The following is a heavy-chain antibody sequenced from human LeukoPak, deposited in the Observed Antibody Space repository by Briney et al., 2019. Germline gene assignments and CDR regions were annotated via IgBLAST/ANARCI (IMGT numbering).Heavy chain of an antibody. CDR1: GFTFSSYW. CDR2: IKQDGSEK. J-gene: IGHJ4*02. Sequence: GGSLRLSCVASGFTFSSYWMTWVRQAPGKGLEWVANIKQDGSEKYYVDSVKGRFTISRDNAKNSLYLQMSSLRVEDTAVYFCARGPFRSSNFDYWGQGTLVTVSS. D-gene: IGHD2/OR15-2a*01. V-gene: IGHV3-7*01. CDR3: ARGPFRSSNFDY.